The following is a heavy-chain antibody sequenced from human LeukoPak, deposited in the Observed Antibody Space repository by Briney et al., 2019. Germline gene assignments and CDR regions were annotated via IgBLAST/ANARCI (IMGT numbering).Heavy chain of an antibody. CDR2: IYYSGST. V-gene: IGHV4-59*01. J-gene: IGHJ6*02. CDR1: GGSISRYY. D-gene: IGHD2-15*01. Sequence: SETLALNCTVSGGSISRYYWSWIRQPPGKGLEWIGYIYYSGSTNYNPSLKSRVTISVDTSKNQFSLKLSSVTAAGTAVYYCARSRGSGGTYGMDVWGQGTTVTVSS. CDR3: ARSRGSGGTYGMDV.